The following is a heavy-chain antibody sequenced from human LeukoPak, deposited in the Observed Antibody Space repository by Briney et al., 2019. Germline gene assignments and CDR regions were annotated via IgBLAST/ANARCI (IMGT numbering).Heavy chain of an antibody. CDR2: IYYSGST. CDR3: AREASSSSSYYYYGMDV. CDR1: GGSISSGGYY. Sequence: SQTLSLTCTVSGGSISSGGYYWSWIRQHPGKGLEWIGYIYYSGSTYYNPSLKSRVTISVDTSKNQFSLKLSSVTAADTAVYYCAREASSSSSYYYYGMDVWSQGTTVTVSS. J-gene: IGHJ6*02. V-gene: IGHV4-31*03. D-gene: IGHD6-6*01.